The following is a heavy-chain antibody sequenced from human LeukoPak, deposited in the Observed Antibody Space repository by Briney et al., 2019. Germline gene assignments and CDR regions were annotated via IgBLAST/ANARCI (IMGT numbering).Heavy chain of an antibody. CDR2: LYPDGRT. CDR3: AKAKGWYGEGYFDY. CDR1: GFAVSSNY. Sequence: PGGSLRLSCAASGFAVSSNYMNSVRQAPGKGLEWVSVLYPDGRTYYADSVKGRFTISRDVSKNTLFLQMTSLRAEDTAVYYCAKAKGWYGEGYFDYWGQGTLVTVSS. D-gene: IGHD3-10*01. J-gene: IGHJ4*02. V-gene: IGHV3-53*01.